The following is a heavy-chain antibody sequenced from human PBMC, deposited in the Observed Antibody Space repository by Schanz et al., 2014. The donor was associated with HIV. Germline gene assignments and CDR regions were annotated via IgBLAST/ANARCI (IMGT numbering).Heavy chain of an antibody. V-gene: IGHV1-2*02. CDR3: VTSTGTARPFDY. Sequence: QVQLVQSGAEVKRPGASMKVSCKASGYIFIGFYMNWVRQAPGQGLEWMGWINPHNGDTSYAQTFQGRVTMTRDTSISTAYMELRSLRSDDTAVYFCVTSTGTARPFDYWGQGTLVTVSS. J-gene: IGHJ4*02. D-gene: IGHD1-1*01. CDR1: GYIFIGFY. CDR2: INPHNGDT.